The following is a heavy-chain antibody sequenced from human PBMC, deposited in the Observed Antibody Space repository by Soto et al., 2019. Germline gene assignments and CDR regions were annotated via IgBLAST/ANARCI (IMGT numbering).Heavy chain of an antibody. CDR3: AKANSSGPLAGFDY. D-gene: IGHD6-19*01. CDR1: GFTFDDYA. V-gene: IGHV3-9*03. CDR2: ISWNSGSI. J-gene: IGHJ4*02. Sequence: EVQLVESGGGLVQPGRSLRLSCAASGFTFDDYAMHWVRQAPGKGLEWVSGISWNSGSIGYADSVKGRFTISRDNAKNSLYLQMNSLRAEDMALYYCAKANSSGPLAGFDYWGQGTLVTVSS.